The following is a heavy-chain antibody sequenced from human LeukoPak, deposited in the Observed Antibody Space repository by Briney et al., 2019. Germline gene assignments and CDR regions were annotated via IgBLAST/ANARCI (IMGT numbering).Heavy chain of an antibody. D-gene: IGHD3-10*01. CDR2: ISWNSGHK. Sequence: GGSLRLSCAASGFTFDDYAMHWVRHAPGKGLEWVSGISWNSGHKVYADSVKGRFTISRDNAKNSLYLRMNSLRAEDTALYYCAKDRRPTVSGGYFDLWGRGTLVIVSS. CDR3: AKDRRPTVSGGYFDL. CDR1: GFTFDDYA. V-gene: IGHV3-9*01. J-gene: IGHJ2*01.